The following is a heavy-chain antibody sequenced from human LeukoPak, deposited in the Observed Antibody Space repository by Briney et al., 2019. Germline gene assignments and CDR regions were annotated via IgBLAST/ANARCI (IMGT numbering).Heavy chain of an antibody. CDR3: AVRGLDSSGVNFDY. D-gene: IGHD3-22*01. CDR2: INPDSDDT. Sequence: EASVKVSCKASGYPFTGYYMHWVRQAPGQGPEWMGWINPDSDDTNYAQRFQGRVTMTRDTSINTAYMELSRLRSDDTAVYYCAVRGLDSSGVNFDYWGQGTLVTVSS. CDR1: GYPFTGYY. V-gene: IGHV1-2*02. J-gene: IGHJ4*02.